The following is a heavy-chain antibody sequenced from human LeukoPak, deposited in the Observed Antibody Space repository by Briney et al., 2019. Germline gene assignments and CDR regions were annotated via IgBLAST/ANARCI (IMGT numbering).Heavy chain of an antibody. CDR3: ARHRSSCWYRDHDAFDI. V-gene: IGHV5-51*01. CDR2: IYPGDSDT. D-gene: IGHD6-19*01. CDR1: GYSFTSYW. J-gene: IGHJ3*02. Sequence: GESLKISCKGSGYSFTSYWIGWVRQMPGKGLEWMGIIYPGDSDTRYSPSFQGQVTISADKSISTAYLQWSSLKASDTAMYYCARHRSSCWYRDHDAFDIWGQGTMVTVSS.